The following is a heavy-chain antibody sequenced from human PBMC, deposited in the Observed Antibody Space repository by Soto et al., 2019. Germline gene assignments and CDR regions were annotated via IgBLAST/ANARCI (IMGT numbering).Heavy chain of an antibody. CDR2: IHPSDGST. J-gene: IGHJ6*02. CDR1: GYTFTTYY. CDR3: ARRVAGFGAKGGVDV. Sequence: QVQLVQSGAEVKKPGASVKVSCKASGYTFTTYYMHWVRQAPGQGIELMGLIHPSDGSTTYAQKFKGRVTIARDTSTRTVYMGLSSLRAEDTAMYYCARRVAGFGAKGGVDVWGQGATVTVSS. D-gene: IGHD3-10*01. V-gene: IGHV1-46*01.